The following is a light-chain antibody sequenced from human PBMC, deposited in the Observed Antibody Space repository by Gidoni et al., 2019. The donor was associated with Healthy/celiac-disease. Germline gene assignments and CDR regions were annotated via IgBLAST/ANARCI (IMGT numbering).Light chain of an antibody. J-gene: IGKJ1*01. CDR1: QSVLYSPNNKNY. Sequence: DIVMTQSPDSLAVSLGERATINCKSSQSVLYSPNNKNYLAWYQQKPGQPPKLLIYWASTRESGVPDRFSGSGSGTDFTLTSSSLQAEDVAVYYCQQYYSTPWTFXXXTKVEIK. CDR3: QQYYSTPWT. CDR2: WAS. V-gene: IGKV4-1*01.